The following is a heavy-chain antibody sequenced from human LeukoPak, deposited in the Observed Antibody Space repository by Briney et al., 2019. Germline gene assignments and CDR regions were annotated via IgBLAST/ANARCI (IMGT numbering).Heavy chain of an antibody. CDR2: IYYSGST. Sequence: PSETLSLTCTVSGGSISSYYWSWIRQPPGKGLEWIGYIYYSGSTNYNPSLKSRVTISVDTSKNQFSLKLSSVTAADTAVYYCARTWGYSGYDSSYYFDYWGQGTLVTVSS. CDR1: GGSISSYY. CDR3: ARTWGYSGYDSSYYFDY. D-gene: IGHD5-12*01. V-gene: IGHV4-59*01. J-gene: IGHJ4*02.